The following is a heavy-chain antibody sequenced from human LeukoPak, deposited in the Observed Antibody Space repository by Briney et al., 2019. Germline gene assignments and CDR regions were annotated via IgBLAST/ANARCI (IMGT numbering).Heavy chain of an antibody. V-gene: IGHV3-48*03. J-gene: IGHJ4*02. CDR1: GFTFSSYE. CDR3: ARISIAVAVWY. Sequence: GGSLRLSCAASGFTFSSYEMNWGRQAPGTGLEWVSYISSSRSTIYYADSVKGRFNISRDNAKNSLYLQMNSLRAEDTAVYYCARISIAVAVWYWGQGTLVTVSS. CDR2: ISSSRSTI. D-gene: IGHD6-19*01.